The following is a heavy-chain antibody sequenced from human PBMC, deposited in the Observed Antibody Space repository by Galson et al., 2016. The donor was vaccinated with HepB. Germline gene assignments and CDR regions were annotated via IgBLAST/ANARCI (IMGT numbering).Heavy chain of an antibody. V-gene: IGHV3-20*04. CDR2: INWSGDTT. J-gene: IGHJ5*02. CDR3: ARGGATPGQWLDNWFDP. Sequence: SLRLSCAASGFRFDYIGMGWLRQAPGKGLERVSGINWSGDTTGYADSVKGRFTISRDNAKNSLFLQMNSLRAEDTAFYYCARGGATPGQWLDNWFDPWGRGTLVSVSS. D-gene: IGHD6-19*01. CDR1: GFRFDYIG.